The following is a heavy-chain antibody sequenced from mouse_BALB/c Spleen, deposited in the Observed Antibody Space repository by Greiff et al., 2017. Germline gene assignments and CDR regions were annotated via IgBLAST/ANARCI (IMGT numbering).Heavy chain of an antibody. Sequence: EVQVVESGGGLVQPGGSRKLSCAASGFTFSSFGMHWVRQAPEKGLEWVAYISSGSSTIYYADTVKGRFTISRDNPKNTLFLQMTSLRSEDTAMYYCARSAYYDYDEGVYFDYWGQGTTLTVSS. CDR2: ISSGSSTI. V-gene: IGHV5-17*02. CDR1: GFTFSSFG. D-gene: IGHD2-4*01. CDR3: ARSAYYDYDEGVYFDY. J-gene: IGHJ2*01.